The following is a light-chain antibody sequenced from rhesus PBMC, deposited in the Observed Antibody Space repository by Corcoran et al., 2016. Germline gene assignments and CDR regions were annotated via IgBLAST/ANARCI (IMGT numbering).Light chain of an antibody. V-gene: IGKV3-10*01. CDR2: WAS. CDR1: QSVSSY. J-gene: IGKJ2*01. CDR3: YRHSSGYS. Sequence: QVILTQSPATLSLSPGERATLSCRASQSVSSYLAGYQQKPGQAPSFLISWASSRATGIPDRCSGGGSGTDFTLTISSLEPEVDGVYHCYRHSSGYSFGQGTKVEIK.